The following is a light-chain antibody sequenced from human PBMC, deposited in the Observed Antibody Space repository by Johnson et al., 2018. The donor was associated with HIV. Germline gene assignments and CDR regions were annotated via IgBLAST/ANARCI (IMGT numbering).Light chain of an antibody. Sequence: QPVLTQPPSVSAAPGQKVTISCSGSSSNIGNNYVSWYQQVPGTAPKLLIYDNSRRPSGIPDRFSGSKSGTSATLGITGLQTGDEADYYCGTWDSSLSAPLYVFGTGTKVTVL. J-gene: IGLJ1*01. CDR1: SSNIGNNY. CDR2: DNS. V-gene: IGLV1-51*01. CDR3: GTWDSSLSAPLYV.